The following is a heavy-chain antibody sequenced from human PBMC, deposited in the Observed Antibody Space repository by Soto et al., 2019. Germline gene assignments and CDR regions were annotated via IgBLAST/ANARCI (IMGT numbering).Heavy chain of an antibody. Sequence: NPSETLSLTCTVSGGPVYRAFYYWGWIRQPPGKGLEWIGSVYYSGETYYNPSLKSRVTISLDTSKNQFSLKLSSVTAADTAVYYCARPQGSTSMYRWFDPWGQGTLVTVSS. CDR1: GGPVYRAFYY. CDR2: VYYSGET. CDR3: ARPQGSTSMYRWFDP. D-gene: IGHD3-10*01. J-gene: IGHJ5*02. V-gene: IGHV4-39*01.